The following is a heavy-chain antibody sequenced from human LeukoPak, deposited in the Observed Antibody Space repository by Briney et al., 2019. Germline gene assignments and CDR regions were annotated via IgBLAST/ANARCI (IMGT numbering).Heavy chain of an antibody. V-gene: IGHV4-59*08. CDR2: ISYSGST. CDR3: ARRCSIAVGGRGLWYYGMDV. J-gene: IGHJ6*02. CDR1: GASINSYF. Sequence: SETLSLTCTVSGASINSYFWSWIRQPPGKGLEWIGYISYSGSTDYNPSLKSRVTISVDTSKNQFSLKLSSVTAADTAVYYCARRCSIAVGGRGLWYYGMDVWGQGTTVTVSS. D-gene: IGHD6-13*01.